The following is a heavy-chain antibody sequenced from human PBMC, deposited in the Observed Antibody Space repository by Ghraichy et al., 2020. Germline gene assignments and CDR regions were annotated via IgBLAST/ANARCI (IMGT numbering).Heavy chain of an antibody. CDR2: ISYDGSNK. J-gene: IGHJ4*02. Sequence: GGSLRLSCAASGFTFSSYGMHWVRQAPGKGLEWVAVISYDGSNKYYADSVKGRFTISRDNSKNTLYLQMNSLRAEDTAVYYCATLARVLGGFWGQGTLVTVSS. D-gene: IGHD3-16*01. V-gene: IGHV3-30*03. CDR3: ATLARVLGGF. CDR1: GFTFSSYG.